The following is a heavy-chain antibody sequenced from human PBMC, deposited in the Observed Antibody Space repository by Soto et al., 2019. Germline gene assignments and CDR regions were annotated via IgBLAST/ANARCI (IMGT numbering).Heavy chain of an antibody. D-gene: IGHD2-21*02. CDR1: GYPLTSYG. V-gene: IGHV1-18*01. J-gene: IGHJ4*02. CDR2: ISAYNGNT. Sequence: SVKVAYTASGYPLTSYGSIWVRQAPGQGLEWMGGISAYNGNTNYAQKLQCRVTMTTDTSTSTAYMEQRSLRSDDTAVYYCARDVGRYCGGDCYSADFDYWGQGTLVTVSS. CDR3: ARDVGRYCGGDCYSADFDY.